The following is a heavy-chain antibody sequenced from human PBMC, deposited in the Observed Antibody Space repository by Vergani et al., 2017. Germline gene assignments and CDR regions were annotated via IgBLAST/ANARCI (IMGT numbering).Heavy chain of an antibody. D-gene: IGHD2-15*01. CDR1: GGTFSSYT. V-gene: IGHV1-69*02. CDR3: ARSSVCSGGSCYSYRWFDP. Sequence: QVQLVQSGAEVKKPGSSVKVSCKASGGTFSSYTISWVRQAPGQGLEWMGRIIPILGIANYAQKFQGRVTITADKSTSTAYMELSSLRSEDTAVYYCARSSVCSGGSCYSYRWFDPWGQGTLVTVSS. J-gene: IGHJ5*02. CDR2: IIPILGIA.